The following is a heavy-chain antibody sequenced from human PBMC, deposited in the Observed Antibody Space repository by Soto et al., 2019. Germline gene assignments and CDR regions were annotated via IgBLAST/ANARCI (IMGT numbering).Heavy chain of an antibody. CDR2: IVVGSGNT. CDR3: AALRPYYYDSSGYYFNAFDI. Sequence: SVKVSCKASGFTFTSSAVQWVRQARGQRLEWIGWIVVGSGNTNYAQKFQERVTITRDMSTSTAYMELSSLRSEDTAVYYCAALRPYYYDSSGYYFNAFDIWGQGTMVTVSS. CDR1: GFTFTSSA. V-gene: IGHV1-58*01. J-gene: IGHJ3*02. D-gene: IGHD3-22*01.